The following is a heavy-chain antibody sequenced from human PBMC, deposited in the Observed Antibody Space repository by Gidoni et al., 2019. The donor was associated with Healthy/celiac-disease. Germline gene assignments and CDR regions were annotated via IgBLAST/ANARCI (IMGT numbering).Heavy chain of an antibody. CDR3: AKVRGLHGSHYYYYMDV. D-gene: IGHD3-10*01. V-gene: IGHV3-30*18. CDR2: ISYDGSNK. J-gene: IGHJ6*03. Sequence: QVQLVESGGGVVQPGRSLRLSCAASGFTFSSYGMHWVRQAPGKGLEWVAVISYDGSNKYYADSVKGRFTISRDNSKNTLYLQMNSLRAEDTAVYYCAKVRGLHGSHYYYYMDVWGKGTTVTVSS. CDR1: GFTFSSYG.